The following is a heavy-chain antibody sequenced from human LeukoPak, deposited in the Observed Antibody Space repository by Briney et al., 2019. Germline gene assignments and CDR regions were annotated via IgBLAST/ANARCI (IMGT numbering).Heavy chain of an antibody. CDR2: INTHNGNT. CDR3: ARDTPQHLKRYDY. J-gene: IGHJ4*02. V-gene: IGHV1-18*01. CDR1: GYNFDKFG. Sequence: ASVKVSCKASGYNFDKFGIAWVRQAPGQGLEWMGWINTHNGNTKYAQQYQGRVTMTTDTSTSTVYMELRSLRSDDTAVYFCARDTPQHLKRYDYWGQGTQVSVSS. D-gene: IGHD6-13*01.